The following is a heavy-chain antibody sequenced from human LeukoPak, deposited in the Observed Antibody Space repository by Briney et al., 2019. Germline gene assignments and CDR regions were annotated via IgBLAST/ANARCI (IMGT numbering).Heavy chain of an antibody. V-gene: IGHV3-15*01. D-gene: IGHD4-17*01. Sequence: GGSLRLSCAASGFTFRNAWMSWVRQAPGKGLEWVGRIKSRTDGGTIEYAAPVKGRFSISRDDSKNTLYLRINGLKTEDTAVYYCADLGDYAVGWGQGTLVTVSS. J-gene: IGHJ4*02. CDR2: IKSRTDGGTI. CDR3: ADLGDYAVG. CDR1: GFTFRNAW.